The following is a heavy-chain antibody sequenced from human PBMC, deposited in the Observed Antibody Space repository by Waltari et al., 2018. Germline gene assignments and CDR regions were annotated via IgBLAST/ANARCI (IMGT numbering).Heavy chain of an antibody. CDR3: ARPGFGHYYYGMDV. Sequence: EVQLVQSGAEVEKPGESLKISCKGYGYSFPRYLIRWERHMPGKGLEWMGIIYPGDSDTRYSPSFQGQVTISADKSISTAYLQWSSLKASDTAMYYCARPGFGHYYYGMDVWGQGTTVTVSS. CDR1: GYSFPRYL. D-gene: IGHD3-16*01. V-gene: IGHV5-51*01. CDR2: IYPGDSDT. J-gene: IGHJ6*02.